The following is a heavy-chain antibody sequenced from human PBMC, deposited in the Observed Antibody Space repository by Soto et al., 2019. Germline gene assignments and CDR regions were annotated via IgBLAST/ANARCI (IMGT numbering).Heavy chain of an antibody. CDR2: ISSSGDSP. CDR3: AIKEEEDAVTLYYYYGMDV. Sequence: PGGSLRLSCAASGFTFSNYAMSWVRQAPGKGLEWVSAISSSGDSPYYADSVKGRFTVSRDNSKNTLYLQMNSLRAEDTAVYYCAIKEEEDAVTLYYYYGMDVWGQGTTVTVSS. J-gene: IGHJ6*02. D-gene: IGHD4-4*01. V-gene: IGHV3-23*01. CDR1: GFTFSNYA.